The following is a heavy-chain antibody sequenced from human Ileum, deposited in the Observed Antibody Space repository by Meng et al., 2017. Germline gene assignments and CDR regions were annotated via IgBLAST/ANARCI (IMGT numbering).Heavy chain of an antibody. D-gene: IGHD3-10*01. CDR1: GFTFRNHY. Sequence: EVEFVEVGGGLVQAGGSLRLSCGNSGFTFRNHYMHWVRQAPGKWLEWVSRINSDGGGGTYADFVKGRFTISRDNAKNTLYLQMYSLTVDDTAIYYCVCFGGFSGFDPWGQGTLVTVSS. CDR3: VCFGGFSGFDP. CDR2: INSDGGGG. J-gene: IGHJ5*02. V-gene: IGHV3-74*01.